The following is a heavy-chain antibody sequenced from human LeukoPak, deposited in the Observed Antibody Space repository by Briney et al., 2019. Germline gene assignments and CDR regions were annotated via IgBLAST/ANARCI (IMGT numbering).Heavy chain of an antibody. CDR3: ARGGWLPDY. D-gene: IGHD3-22*01. CDR2: IKQDGSEK. Sequence: GGSLRLSCAASGFTFSSYSMNWVRQAPGKGLEWVANIKQDGSEKYYVDSVKGRFTISRDNAKNSLYLQMNSLRAGDTAVYYCARGGWLPDYWGQGTLVTVSS. CDR1: GFTFSSYS. V-gene: IGHV3-7*01. J-gene: IGHJ4*02.